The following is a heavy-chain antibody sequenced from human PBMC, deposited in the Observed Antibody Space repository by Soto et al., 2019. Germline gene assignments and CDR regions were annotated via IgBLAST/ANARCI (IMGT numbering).Heavy chain of an antibody. J-gene: IGHJ5*02. CDR1: GGTFSSYA. D-gene: IGHD4-17*01. CDR3: APQSDQATVVTLA. CDR2: IIPIFGTA. Sequence: GASVKVSCKASGGTFSSYAISWVRQAPGQGLEWMGGIIPIFGTANYAQKFQGRVTITADESTSTAYMELSSLRSEDTAVYYCAPQSDQATVVTLAWGQGTLVTVSS. V-gene: IGHV1-69*13.